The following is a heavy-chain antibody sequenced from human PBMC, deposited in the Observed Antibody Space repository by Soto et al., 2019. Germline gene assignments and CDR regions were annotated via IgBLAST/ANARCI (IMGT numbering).Heavy chain of an antibody. J-gene: IGHJ6*02. CDR1: GGSISSGGYY. Sequence: SETLSLTCTVSGGSISSGGYYWSWIRQHPGKGLEWIGYIYYSGSTYYNPSLKSRVTISVDTSKNQFSLKLSSVTAADTAVYYCARDKSSSSSYYYYGMDVWGQGTTVTVS. D-gene: IGHD6-6*01. V-gene: IGHV4-31*03. CDR2: IYYSGST. CDR3: ARDKSSSSSYYYYGMDV.